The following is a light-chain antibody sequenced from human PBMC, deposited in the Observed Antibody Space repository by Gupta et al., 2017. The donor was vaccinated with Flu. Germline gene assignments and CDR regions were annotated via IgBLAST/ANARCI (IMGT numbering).Light chain of an antibody. Sequence: EIVMMQSQATLSVSPGERGTLSCRASQSVSSNLAWYQQKPGQGPRLLIYGASTRATGTPARVRGSGSGTEFTLTISSRQSEDFAVYFCQQYNNWPPPWTFGQGTKVEIK. V-gene: IGKV3-15*01. CDR2: GAS. CDR1: QSVSSN. CDR3: QQYNNWPPPWT. J-gene: IGKJ1*01.